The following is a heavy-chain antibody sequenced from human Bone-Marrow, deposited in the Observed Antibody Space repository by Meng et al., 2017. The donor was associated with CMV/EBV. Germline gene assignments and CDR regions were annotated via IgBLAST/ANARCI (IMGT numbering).Heavy chain of an antibody. CDR3: ARAEDYVWGSYRYDWFAP. D-gene: IGHD3-16*02. J-gene: IGHJ5*02. V-gene: IGHV1-18*01. Sequence: ASVKVSWKASGYTFTSYGISWVRQAPGQGLEWMGWISAYNGNTNYAQKLQGRVTITADKSTSTAYMELSSLRSEDTAVYYCARAEDYVWGSYRYDWFAPWGPGLLVTFYS. CDR1: GYTFTSYG. CDR2: ISAYNGNT.